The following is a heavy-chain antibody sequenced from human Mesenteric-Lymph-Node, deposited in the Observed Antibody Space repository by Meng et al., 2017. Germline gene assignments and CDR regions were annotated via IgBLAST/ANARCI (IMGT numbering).Heavy chain of an antibody. V-gene: IGHV4-34*01. D-gene: IGHD4-23*01. CDR2: INHSGST. CDR3: ARRRNSPDWYFDL. CDR1: GGSFSSYY. Sequence: VQLQQWGAGLLQPSETLSLTCAVYGGSFSSYYWSWSRQPPGKGLEWIGEINHSGSTNYNPSLKSRVTISVDTSKNQFSLKLSSVTAADTAVYYCARRRNSPDWYFDLWGRGTLVTVSS. J-gene: IGHJ2*01.